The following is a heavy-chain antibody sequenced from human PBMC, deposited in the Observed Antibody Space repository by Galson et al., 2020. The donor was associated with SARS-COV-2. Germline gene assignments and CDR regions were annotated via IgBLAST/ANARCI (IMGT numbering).Heavy chain of an antibody. J-gene: IGHJ6*03. CDR1: GYTFTSYG. CDR2: ISAYNGNT. CDR3: ARVDRSYDFWSGYKTLEYYMDV. D-gene: IGHD3-3*01. Sequence: ASAKVSCKASGYTFTSYGISWVRQAPGQGLEWMGWISAYNGNTNYAQKLQGRVTMTTDTSTSTAYMELRSLRSDDTAVYYCARVDRSYDFWSGYKTLEYYMDVWGKGTTVTVSS. V-gene: IGHV1-18*01.